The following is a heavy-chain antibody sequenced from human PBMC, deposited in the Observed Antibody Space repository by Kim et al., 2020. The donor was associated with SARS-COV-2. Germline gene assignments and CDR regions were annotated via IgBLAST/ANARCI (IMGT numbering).Heavy chain of an antibody. J-gene: IGHJ1*01. CDR3: ARTLTVAGGEYFQL. V-gene: IGHV1-3*01. D-gene: IGHD6-19*01. Sequence: SQKFQGRVTITRDTSASTAYKELSSLRSEDTAMYYCARTLTVAGGEYFQLWGQGTLVTVSS.